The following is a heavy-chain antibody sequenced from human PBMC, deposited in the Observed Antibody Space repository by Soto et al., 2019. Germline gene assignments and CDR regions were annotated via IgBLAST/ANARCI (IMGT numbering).Heavy chain of an antibody. V-gene: IGHV1-8*01. D-gene: IGHD4-4*01. J-gene: IGHJ4*02. CDR2: VNPNSDNT. CDR3: ARSPTSADYFDY. Sequence: GGSVKVSCKASGYTFTSYDINWVRQATGQGLEWMGWVNPNSDNTGYAQKFQGRVTMTMNTSIRTAYMELSSLRSEDTAVYYCARSPTSADYFDYWGQGTLVTVSS. CDR1: GYTFTSYD.